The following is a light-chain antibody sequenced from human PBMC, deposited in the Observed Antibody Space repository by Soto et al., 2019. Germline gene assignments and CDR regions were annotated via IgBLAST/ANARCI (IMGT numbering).Light chain of an antibody. CDR2: EDN. CDR1: SSDVGSYNL. J-gene: IGLJ3*02. CDR3: CSYAGSRTWV. V-gene: IGLV2-23*01. Sequence: QSALTQPASVSGSPGQSITISCTGTSSDVGSYNLVSWYQQHPGKAPKLMIYEDNKGPSGVSNRFSGSKSGNTASLTISGLQAEDDDYYYCCSYAGSRTWVFGGGTKLTVL.